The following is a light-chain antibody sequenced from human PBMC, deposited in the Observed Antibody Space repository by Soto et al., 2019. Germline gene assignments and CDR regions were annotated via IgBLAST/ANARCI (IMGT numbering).Light chain of an antibody. CDR1: QSINDN. Sequence: ELVCPPSLGTPSVSPGERAPLSGRASQSINDNLAWYQQKPGQAPRLLMFRTSTRATGFPARFSAGGSGTDFNLTISSLKSEDFAIYHCQQHNNWPPATCGRGTMGDIK. J-gene: IGKJ4*01. CDR2: RTS. CDR3: QQHNNWPPAT. V-gene: IGKV3-15*01.